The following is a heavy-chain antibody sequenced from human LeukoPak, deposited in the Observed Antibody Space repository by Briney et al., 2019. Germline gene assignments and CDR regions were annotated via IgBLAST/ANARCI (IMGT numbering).Heavy chain of an antibody. Sequence: SGPTLVNPTQTLTLTCTFSGFSLSTRAVAVGWIRQPPVKALEWLALIYWDDDKRYSPSLKSRLTITKDTSKNQVVLTMTNMDPVDTATYYCAHRRVANAFDIWGQGTMVTVSS. V-gene: IGHV2-5*02. CDR3: AHRRVANAFDI. CDR2: IYWDDDK. J-gene: IGHJ3*02. D-gene: IGHD5-12*01. CDR1: GFSLSTRAVA.